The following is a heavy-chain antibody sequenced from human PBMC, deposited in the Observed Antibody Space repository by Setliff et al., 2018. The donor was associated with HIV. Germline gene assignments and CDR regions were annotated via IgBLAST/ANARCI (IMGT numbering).Heavy chain of an antibody. J-gene: IGHJ6*02. V-gene: IGHV3-30*01. CDR2: ISYDGSNK. D-gene: IGHD3-10*01. Sequence: PGGSLRLSCAASGFTFSSYAMHWVRQAPGKGLEWVAVISYDGSNKYYADSVKGRFTISRDNSKNTLYLQMNSLRAEDTAVYYCARSVIGYYYYGMDVWDQGTLVTVSS. CDR3: ARSVIGYYYYGMDV. CDR1: GFTFSSYA.